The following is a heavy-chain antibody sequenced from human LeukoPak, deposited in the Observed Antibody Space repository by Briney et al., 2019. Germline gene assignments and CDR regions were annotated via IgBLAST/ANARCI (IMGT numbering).Heavy chain of an antibody. J-gene: IGHJ4*02. CDR1: GYTFTGYY. V-gene: IGHV1-2*02. Sequence: GASVKVSCKASGYTFTGYYMHWVRQAPGQGLEWMGWINPNSGGTNYAQKFQGRVTMTRDTSISTAYMELSRLRSDDTAVYYCARVYSDLIAVWLSSIGYWGQGTLVTVSS. CDR3: ARVYSDLIAVWLSSIGY. CDR2: INPNSGGT. D-gene: IGHD6-19*01.